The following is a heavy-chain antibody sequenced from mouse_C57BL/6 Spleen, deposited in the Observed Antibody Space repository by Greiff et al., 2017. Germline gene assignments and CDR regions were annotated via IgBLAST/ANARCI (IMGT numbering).Heavy chain of an antibody. D-gene: IGHD2-14*01. Sequence: DVKLQESGPGLVKPSQSLSLTCSVTGYSITSGYYWNWIRQFPGNKLEWMGYISYDGSNNYNPSLKNRISITRDTSKNQFFLKLNSVTTEDTATYYCARGPLGVGYFDYWGQGTTLTVSS. CDR1: GYSITSGYY. V-gene: IGHV3-6*01. CDR3: ARGPLGVGYFDY. CDR2: ISYDGSN. J-gene: IGHJ2*01.